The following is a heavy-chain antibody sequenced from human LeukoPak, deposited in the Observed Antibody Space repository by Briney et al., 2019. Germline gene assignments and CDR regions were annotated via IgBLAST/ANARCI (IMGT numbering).Heavy chain of an antibody. Sequence: GGTLRLSCAASGFTFSSYGMSWVRQAPGKGLEWVSSITGSGALTYYADSVKGRFTISKDNAMDTLFLQMNSLRADDTAVYYCAKDRVDGSGSQFDSWGQGSLVTVSS. V-gene: IGHV3-23*01. D-gene: IGHD3-10*01. CDR3: AKDRVDGSGSQFDS. CDR1: GFTFSSYG. CDR2: ITGSGALT. J-gene: IGHJ4*02.